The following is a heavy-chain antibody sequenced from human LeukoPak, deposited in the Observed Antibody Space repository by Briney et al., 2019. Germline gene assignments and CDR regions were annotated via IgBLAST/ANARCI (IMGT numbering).Heavy chain of an antibody. Sequence: GGSLRPSCAASGFTFSSYSMNWVRQAPGKGLEWVSPISSSSSYIYYADSVKGRFTISRDNAKDSLYLQMNSLRAEDTAVYYCARDEVGGGYYDFWSGYYWFDYWGQGTLVTVSS. D-gene: IGHD3-3*01. CDR1: GFTFSSYS. CDR2: ISSSSSYI. CDR3: ARDEVGGGYYDFWSGYYWFDY. J-gene: IGHJ4*02. V-gene: IGHV3-21*01.